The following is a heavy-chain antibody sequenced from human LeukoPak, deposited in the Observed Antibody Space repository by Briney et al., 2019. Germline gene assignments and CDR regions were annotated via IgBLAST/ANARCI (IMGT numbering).Heavy chain of an antibody. CDR2: IYHSGST. V-gene: IGHV4-30-2*01. CDR3: ARAYYYDSSGYYPDAFDI. Sequence: SETLSLTCAVSGGSISSTGYSWSWIRQPPGKGLEWIGYIYHSGSTYYNPPLKSRVTISVDRSKQQFSLKLSSVTAADTAVYYCARAYYYDSSGYYPDAFDIWGQGTMVTVSS. CDR1: GGSISSTGYS. D-gene: IGHD3-22*01. J-gene: IGHJ3*02.